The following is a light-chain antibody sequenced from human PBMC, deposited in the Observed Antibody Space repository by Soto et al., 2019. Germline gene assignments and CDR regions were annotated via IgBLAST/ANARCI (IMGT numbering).Light chain of an antibody. Sequence: QSALTQPASVSGSPGQSITISCTGTSSDVGGYDYVSWYQQHPGKAPKLMIYDVTNRPSGVSNRFSGSKSGNTASLTISGLQAEDEADYYCISYASINTYVFGTGTKLDRP. CDR1: SSDVGGYDY. CDR2: DVT. J-gene: IGLJ1*01. CDR3: ISYASINTYV. V-gene: IGLV2-14*01.